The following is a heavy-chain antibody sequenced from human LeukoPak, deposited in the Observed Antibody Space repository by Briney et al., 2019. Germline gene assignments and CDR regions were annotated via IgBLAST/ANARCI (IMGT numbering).Heavy chain of an antibody. CDR1: GFTFSSYA. Sequence: GGSLRLSCAASGFTFSSYAMNWVRQAPGTGLEWISGISGSGGNTYYADSVKGRFTISRDNSKNTLYLQMNSLKTEDTAVYYCTTGVDTAMVIIYYYYGMDVWGQGTTVTVSS. J-gene: IGHJ6*02. CDR2: ISGSGGNT. CDR3: TTGVDTAMVIIYYYYGMDV. D-gene: IGHD5-18*01. V-gene: IGHV3-23*01.